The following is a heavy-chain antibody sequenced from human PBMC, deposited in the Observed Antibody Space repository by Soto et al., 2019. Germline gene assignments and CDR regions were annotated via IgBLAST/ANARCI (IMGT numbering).Heavy chain of an antibody. CDR1: GFTFSNAW. J-gene: IGHJ4*02. CDR2: VKSKTDGGTI. CDR3: IGTYSGSSMRFDY. Sequence: EVQLVESGGGLVKPGGSLRLSCAASGFTFSNAWMTWVRQAPGKGLEWVGRVKSKTDGGTIDYAAPVKDRFTISSDDSKDTLYLQMNSLKTEDTAVYYCIGTYSGSSMRFDYCGQGTLVTVSS. V-gene: IGHV3-15*01. D-gene: IGHD5-12*01.